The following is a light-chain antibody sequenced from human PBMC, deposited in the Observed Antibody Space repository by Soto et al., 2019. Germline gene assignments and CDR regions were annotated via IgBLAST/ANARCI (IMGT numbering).Light chain of an antibody. CDR3: AAWDDSLSGPL. CDR1: SSNIGSHY. J-gene: IGLJ2*01. CDR2: GST. V-gene: IGLV1-47*01. Sequence: QSVLTQPPSASGTPGQRVTISCSGSSSNIGSHYVHWYQQLLGMAPKLLIYGSTKRPSGVPDRISGSKSGTSASLAISGLRSEDEADYYCAAWDDSLSGPLFVGGTKLTVL.